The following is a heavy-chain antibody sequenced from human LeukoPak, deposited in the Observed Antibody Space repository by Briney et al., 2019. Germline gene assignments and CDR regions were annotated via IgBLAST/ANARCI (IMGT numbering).Heavy chain of an antibody. CDR2: VSGYYGNT. CDR3: ARDRPVMITFGGVIIAAY. Sequence: ASVKVSCKASGYTFTSHGISWLRQAPGQGLEWMGWVSGYYGNTDYAQKFQGRVTMTTDRSTNTVYMELRSLRSDDTAVYYCARDRPVMITFGGVIIAAYWGQGTLVSVSS. J-gene: IGHJ4*02. D-gene: IGHD3-16*02. V-gene: IGHV1-18*01. CDR1: GYTFTSHG.